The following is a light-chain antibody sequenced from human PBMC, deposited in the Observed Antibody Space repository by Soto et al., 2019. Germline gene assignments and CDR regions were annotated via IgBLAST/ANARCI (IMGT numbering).Light chain of an antibody. CDR2: EVT. Sequence: ALTQPPSASGSPGQSVTISCTGTSSDVGGYNYVSWYQQHPGKAPKLIIYEVTKRPSGVPDRFSGSKSGNTASLTVSGLQAEDEADYYCSSHAGINNVVFGGGTKVTVL. V-gene: IGLV2-8*01. J-gene: IGLJ3*02. CDR1: SSDVGGYNY. CDR3: SSHAGINNVV.